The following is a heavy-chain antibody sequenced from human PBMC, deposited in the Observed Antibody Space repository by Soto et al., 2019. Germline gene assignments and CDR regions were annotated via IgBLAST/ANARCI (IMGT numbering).Heavy chain of an antibody. CDR3: ARDPDYGDYWGYFFDS. V-gene: IGHV1-2*02. D-gene: IGHD4-17*01. CDR2: INTTSGGK. Sequence: QVQLVQSGAEVKKPGASVKVSCKTSGYTFAAYYIHWIRQAPGQGLEWMGWINTTSGGKVYAKNFQDRVTMTRDTSISTAYMELRRLNSDDTAVYDCARDPDYGDYWGYFFDSWGQGTPVTVSS. J-gene: IGHJ4*02. CDR1: GYTFAAYY.